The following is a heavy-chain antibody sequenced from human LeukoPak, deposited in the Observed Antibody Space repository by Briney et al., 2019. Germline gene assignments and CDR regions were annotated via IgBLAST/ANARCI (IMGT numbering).Heavy chain of an antibody. Sequence: PSGTLSLTCAVSGGSISSYYWSWIRQPPGKGLEWIGYIYYSGSTNYNPSLKSRVTISVDTSKNQFSLKLSSVTAADTAVYYCARITYYYDSSGYYDWYFDLWGRGTLVTVSS. CDR1: GGSISSYY. V-gene: IGHV4-59*01. CDR3: ARITYYYDSSGYYDWYFDL. J-gene: IGHJ2*01. CDR2: IYYSGST. D-gene: IGHD3-22*01.